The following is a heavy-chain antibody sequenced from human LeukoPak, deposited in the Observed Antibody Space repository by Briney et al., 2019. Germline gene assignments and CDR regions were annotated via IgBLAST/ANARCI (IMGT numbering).Heavy chain of an antibody. Sequence: GASVKVSCKASGYTFTSYDINWVRRATGQGLEWMGWMNPNSGNTGYAQKFQGRVTMTRNTSISTAYMELSSLRSEDTAVYYCARVTRYDFWSGYYMGYYYYYMDVWGKGTTVTVSS. CDR3: ARVTRYDFWSGYYMGYYYYYMDV. D-gene: IGHD3-3*01. CDR1: GYTFTSYD. J-gene: IGHJ6*03. V-gene: IGHV1-8*01. CDR2: MNPNSGNT.